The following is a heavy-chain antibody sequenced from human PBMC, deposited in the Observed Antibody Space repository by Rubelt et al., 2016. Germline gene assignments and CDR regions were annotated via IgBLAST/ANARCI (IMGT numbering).Heavy chain of an antibody. D-gene: IGHD6-19*01. CDR2: IKQDGSEI. Sequence: EVQLLESGGGLVQPGGSLRLSCAASGLSLSSQWVNWVRQAPGKGLEWVANIKQDGSEIYFADSVMGRFTISRENAMNSAYLQMNSLGAEDTAIYYCATGSGWLIDYWGQGTLVAVSS. J-gene: IGHJ4*02. CDR1: GLSLSSQW. V-gene: IGHV3-7*03. CDR3: ATGSGWLIDY.